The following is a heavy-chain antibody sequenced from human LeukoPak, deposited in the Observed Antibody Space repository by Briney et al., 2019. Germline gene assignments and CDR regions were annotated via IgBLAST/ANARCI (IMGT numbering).Heavy chain of an antibody. CDR1: GWTFTSYG. CDR2: ISAYNGNT. CDR3: ARDLTRNPEVY. Sequence: ASVKVSCKAPGWTFTSYGISWVRQAPGQGLEWMGWISAYNGNTNYAQKLQGRVTMTTDTSTSTAYMELRSLRSDDTAVYYCARDLTRNPEVYWGQGTLVTVSS. J-gene: IGHJ4*02. V-gene: IGHV1-18*01. D-gene: IGHD1-14*01.